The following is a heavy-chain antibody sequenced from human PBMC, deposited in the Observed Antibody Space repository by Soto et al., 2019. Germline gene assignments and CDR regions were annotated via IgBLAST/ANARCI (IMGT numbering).Heavy chain of an antibody. Sequence: SETLSLTCTVSGGSISSYYWSWIRQPPGKGLEWIGYIYYSGSTNYNPSLKSRVSISIDTSRTQFSLNLSSVTAADTAVYYCARGDTAMVIHYWGQGTLVTVSS. CDR2: IYYSGST. CDR3: ARGDTAMVIHY. V-gene: IGHV4-59*01. D-gene: IGHD5-18*01. CDR1: GGSISSYY. J-gene: IGHJ4*02.